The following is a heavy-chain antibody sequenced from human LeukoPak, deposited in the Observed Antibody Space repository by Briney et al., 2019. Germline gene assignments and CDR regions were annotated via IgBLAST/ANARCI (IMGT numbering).Heavy chain of an antibody. CDR1: GFTFSSYA. D-gene: IGHD1-26*01. CDR3: ARAGGSYSYYFDY. V-gene: IGHV3-30*04. Sequence: GGSLRLSCAASGFTFSSYAMHWVRQAPGKGLEWVAVISYDGSNKYYADSVKGRFTISRDNSKNTLYLQMNSLRAEDTAVYYCARAGGSYSYYFDYWGQGTLVTVSS. J-gene: IGHJ4*02. CDR2: ISYDGSNK.